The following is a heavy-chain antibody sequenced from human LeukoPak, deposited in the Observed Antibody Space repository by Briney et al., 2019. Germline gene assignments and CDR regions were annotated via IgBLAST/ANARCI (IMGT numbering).Heavy chain of an antibody. J-gene: IGHJ6*02. CDR1: GYTFSDYY. V-gene: IGHV1-2*02. CDR2: INPNSGGT. CDR3: ARVLWGAAGTFFTPRNYGMDV. Sequence: ASVKVSCKASGYTFSDYYMYWVRQAPGQGLEWMGWINPNSGGTKDAQRFQGRVTMTRDTSISTAYMELSGLRSDDTAVYYCARVLWGAAGTFFTPRNYGMDVWGQGTTVTVSS. D-gene: IGHD6-13*01.